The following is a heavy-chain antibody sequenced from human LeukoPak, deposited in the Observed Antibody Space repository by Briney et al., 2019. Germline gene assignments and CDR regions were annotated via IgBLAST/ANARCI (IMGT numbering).Heavy chain of an antibody. Sequence: GGSLRLSCAASGFTFSSYAMSWVRQAPGKGLEWVSGISGSGGSAYYADSVKGRFTISRDNSKNTLYLQMNSLRAEDTAVYYCAKGLTYSSSWLDYWGQGTLVTVSS. CDR2: ISGSGGSA. V-gene: IGHV3-23*01. CDR1: GFTFSSYA. CDR3: AKGLTYSSSWLDY. D-gene: IGHD6-13*01. J-gene: IGHJ4*02.